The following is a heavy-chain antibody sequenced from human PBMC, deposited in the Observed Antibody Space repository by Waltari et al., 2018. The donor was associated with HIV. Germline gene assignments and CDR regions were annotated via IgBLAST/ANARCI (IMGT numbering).Heavy chain of an antibody. V-gene: IGHV3-23*01. CDR1: GFTFSSYA. CDR3: AKARALVVVAATNY. Sequence: EVQLLESGGGLVQPGGSLRLSCAASGFTFSSYAMSWVRQAPGKGLEWVSKSSVSGDSTYYADSVKGRFTISRDNSKNTVYLQMNSLRAEDSAVYYCAKARALVVVAATNYWGQGTLVTVSS. D-gene: IGHD2-15*01. J-gene: IGHJ4*02. CDR2: SSVSGDST.